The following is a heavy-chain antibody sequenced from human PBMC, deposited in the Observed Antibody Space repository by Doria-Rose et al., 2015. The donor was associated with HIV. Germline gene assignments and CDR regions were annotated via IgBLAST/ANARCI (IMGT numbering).Heavy chain of an antibody. CDR2: IFSDDER. CDR3: ARIKSSRWYHKYYFDF. Sequence: QVQLQESGPVLVKPTETLTLTCTVSGVSLSSPGMGVSWIRQPPGKALEWLANIFSDDERSYKSSRRSRLTISRGTSKSQVVLTMTDMDPVDTATYYCARIKSSRWYHKYYFDFWGQGTLVIVSA. V-gene: IGHV2-26*01. J-gene: IGHJ4*02. D-gene: IGHD6-13*01. CDR1: GVSLSSPGMG.